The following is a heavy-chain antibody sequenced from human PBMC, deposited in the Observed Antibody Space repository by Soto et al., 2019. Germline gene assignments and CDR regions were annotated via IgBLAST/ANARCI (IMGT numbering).Heavy chain of an antibody. CDR1: GGSISSGDYY. CDR2: IYYSGST. Sequence: SETLSLTCTVSGGSISSGDYYWSWIRQPPGKGLEWIGYIYYSGSTYYNPSLKSRVTISVDTSKNQFSLKLSSVTAADTAVYYCARGGCSGGSCYPRDWFDPWGQGTLVTVS. D-gene: IGHD2-15*01. J-gene: IGHJ5*02. V-gene: IGHV4-30-4*01. CDR3: ARGGCSGGSCYPRDWFDP.